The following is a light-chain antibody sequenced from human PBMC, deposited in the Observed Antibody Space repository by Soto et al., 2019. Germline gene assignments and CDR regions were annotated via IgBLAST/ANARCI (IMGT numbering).Light chain of an antibody. CDR1: QPVSSIL. Sequence: EVVLTQSPGTLSLSPGERATLSCRASQPVSSILLAWYQQKPGQAPRLLIYGASSRATGIPDRFSGSGSGTDFTLTVSRLEPEDFAVYYCQQHGTSPIFGGGTKVEIK. CDR2: GAS. J-gene: IGKJ4*01. CDR3: QQHGTSPI. V-gene: IGKV3-20*01.